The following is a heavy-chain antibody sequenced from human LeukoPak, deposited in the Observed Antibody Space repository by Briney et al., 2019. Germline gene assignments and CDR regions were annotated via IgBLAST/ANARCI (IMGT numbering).Heavy chain of an antibody. Sequence: PGGSLRLSCAASGFTFSSYAMSWVRQAPGKGLEWVSAISVSGGSTYYADSVKGRFTISRDNSKNTLYLQMNSLRAEDTAVYYCAKPLLATVTTYNWFDPWGQGTLVTVSS. J-gene: IGHJ5*02. CDR3: AKPLLATVTTYNWFDP. CDR1: GFTFSSYA. CDR2: ISVSGGST. V-gene: IGHV3-23*01. D-gene: IGHD4-11*01.